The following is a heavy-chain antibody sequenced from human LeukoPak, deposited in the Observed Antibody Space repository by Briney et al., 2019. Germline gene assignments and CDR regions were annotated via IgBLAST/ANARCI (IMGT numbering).Heavy chain of an antibody. Sequence: GGSLRLSCAASGFTFSSYSMSWVRQAPGKGLEWVSYISSSSSTIYYADSVKGRFTISRDNAKNSLYLQMNSLRAEDTAVYYCARGVAAARYDAFDIWGQGTMVTVSS. CDR2: ISSSSSTI. D-gene: IGHD6-13*01. V-gene: IGHV3-48*01. CDR3: ARGVAAARYDAFDI. CDR1: GFTFSSYS. J-gene: IGHJ3*02.